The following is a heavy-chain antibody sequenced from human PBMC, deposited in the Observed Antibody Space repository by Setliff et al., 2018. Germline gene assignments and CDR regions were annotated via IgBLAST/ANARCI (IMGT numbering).Heavy chain of an antibody. D-gene: IGHD6-19*01. V-gene: IGHV4-61*09. CDR1: GASVNSGYDN. CDR3: ARATSGWYSAYYYYMDV. CDR2: INRRGST. Sequence: PSETLSLTCTVSGASVNSGYDNWNWLRQPAGKGLEWIGHINRRGSTNFTPSLKSRVTISLDTSKTQFSLNLTSVTAADTAVYYCARATSGWYSAYYYYMDVWGKGTTVTVSS. J-gene: IGHJ6*03.